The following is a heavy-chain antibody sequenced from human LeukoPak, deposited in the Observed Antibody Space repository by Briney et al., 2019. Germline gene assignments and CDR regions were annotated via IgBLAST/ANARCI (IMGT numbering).Heavy chain of an antibody. J-gene: IGHJ4*02. CDR1: GGSIRSYY. Sequence: SETLSLTCTVSGGSIRSYYWSWIRQPPGKGLEWIGYIYYSGSTNYNPSLKSRVTISVDTSKNQFSLKLSSVTAADTAVYYCARNDYDILTGYLYYFDYWGQGTLVTVSS. CDR2: IYYSGST. D-gene: IGHD3-9*01. V-gene: IGHV4-59*01. CDR3: ARNDYDILTGYLYYFDY.